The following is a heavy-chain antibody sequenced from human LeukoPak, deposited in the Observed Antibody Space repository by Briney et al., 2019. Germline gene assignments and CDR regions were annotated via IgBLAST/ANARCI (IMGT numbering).Heavy chain of an antibody. CDR3: AKGGRYSHGHQSAFDI. Sequence: GGSLRLSCAASGFTFSSYGMHWVRQAPGKGLEGVAFIRYDGSNKYYADSVKGRFTISRDNSKNTLYLQMNSLRAEDTAVYYCAKGGRYSHGHQSAFDIWGQGTMVTVSS. J-gene: IGHJ3*02. V-gene: IGHV3-30*02. D-gene: IGHD5-18*01. CDR1: GFTFSSYG. CDR2: IRYDGSNK.